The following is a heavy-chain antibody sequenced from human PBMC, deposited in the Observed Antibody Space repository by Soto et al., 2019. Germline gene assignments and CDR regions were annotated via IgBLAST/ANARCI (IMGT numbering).Heavy chain of an antibody. J-gene: IGHJ4*02. D-gene: IGHD2-8*02. V-gene: IGHV1-69*12. Sequence: QVQLVQSGAEVKRPGSSVKVSCNVSGGTLSSYGFNWVRQAPGQGLEWMGGIIPMFGITNHTQKFQDRITISAAASTNTAYMTLRSRGADDTAVYYFASDRGYVLVNWGQGNLLTVSS. CDR3: ASDRGYVLVN. CDR2: IIPMFGIT. CDR1: GGTLSSYG.